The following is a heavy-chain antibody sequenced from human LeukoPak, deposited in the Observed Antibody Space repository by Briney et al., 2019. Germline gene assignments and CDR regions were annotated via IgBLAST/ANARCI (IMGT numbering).Heavy chain of an antibody. Sequence: GGSLRLSCASSGFTFSSHGMTWVRQAPGKRQWCVSGISGGCESIYYAVSVRGRFTIYRDNSKHTLYLKRQSLRDADTDVYYCGKDSPVTATIQGYLDYWGQGTLVIVSS. CDR2: ISGGCESI. J-gene: IGHJ4*02. D-gene: IGHD2-21*02. CDR3: GKDSPVTATIQGYLDY. CDR1: GFTFSSHG. V-gene: IGHV3-23*01.